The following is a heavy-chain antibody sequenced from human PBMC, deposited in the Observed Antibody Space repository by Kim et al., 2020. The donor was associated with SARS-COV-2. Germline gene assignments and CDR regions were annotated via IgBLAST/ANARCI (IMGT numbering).Heavy chain of an antibody. CDR3: ANDDRFGTFYYYYGMDV. D-gene: IGHD3-16*01. J-gene: IGHJ6*02. CDR2: ISGSGGST. Sequence: GGSLRLSCAASGFTFSSYAMSWVRQAPGKGLEWVSAISGSGGSTYYADSVKGRFTISRDNSKNTLYLQMNSLRAEDTAVYYCANDDRFGTFYYYYGMDVWGQGTTVTVSS. V-gene: IGHV3-23*01. CDR1: GFTFSSYA.